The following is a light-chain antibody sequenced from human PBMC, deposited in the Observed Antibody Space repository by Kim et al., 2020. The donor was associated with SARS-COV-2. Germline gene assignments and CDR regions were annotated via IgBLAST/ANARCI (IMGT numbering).Light chain of an antibody. V-gene: IGLV1-40*01. J-gene: IGLJ3*02. CDR2: GNA. CDR1: SSNIGAGFE. Sequence: VTISCTGSSSNIGAGFEVHWYQQFPRTAPKLLIYGNANRPSGVPARFSGSVSATSASLAISGLQAEDEADYYCQSYDISLGASRVFGGGTQLTVL. CDR3: QSYDISLGASRV.